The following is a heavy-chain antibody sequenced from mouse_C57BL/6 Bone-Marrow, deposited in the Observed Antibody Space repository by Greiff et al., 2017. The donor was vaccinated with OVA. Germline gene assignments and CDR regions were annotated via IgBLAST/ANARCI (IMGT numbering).Heavy chain of an antibody. V-gene: IGHV1-81*01. D-gene: IGHD2-10*01. CDR1: GYTFTSYG. CDR3: AGWSYYAWFAY. Sequence: VQVVESGAELARPGASVKLSCKASGYTFTSYGISWVKQRTGQGLEWIGEIYPRSGNTYYNEKFKGKATLTADKSSSTAYMELRSLTSEDSAVYFCAGWSYYAWFAYWGQGTLVTVSA. CDR2: IYPRSGNT. J-gene: IGHJ3*01.